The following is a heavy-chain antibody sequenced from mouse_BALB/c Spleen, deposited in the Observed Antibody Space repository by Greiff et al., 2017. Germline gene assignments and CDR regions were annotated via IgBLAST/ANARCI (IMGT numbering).Heavy chain of an antibody. CDR1: GFTFSDYY. J-gene: IGHJ4*01. V-gene: IGHV5-4*02. CDR2: ISDGGSYT. CDR3: ARGGSRRAMDY. Sequence: DVMLVESGGGLVKPGGSLKLSCAASGFTFSDYYMYWVRQTPEKRLEWVATISDGGSYTYYPDSVKGRFTISRDNAKNNLYLQMSSLKSEDTAMYYCARGGSRRAMDYWGQGTSVTVSS.